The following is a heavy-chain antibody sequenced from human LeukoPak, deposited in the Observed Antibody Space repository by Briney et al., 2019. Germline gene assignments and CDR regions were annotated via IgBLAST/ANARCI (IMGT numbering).Heavy chain of an antibody. V-gene: IGHV4-39*07. Sequence: GSLRLSCVASGFTFSNYGIHWVRQPPGKGLEWIGTISYSGTTYYSPSLKSRVTISLDTSKNQFSLKLSSVTAADTAIYYCARDFSSSSAVYYYYYMDVWGKGTTVTVSS. CDR2: ISYSGTT. CDR1: GFTFSNYG. CDR3: ARDFSSSSAVYYYYYMDV. J-gene: IGHJ6*03. D-gene: IGHD6-6*01.